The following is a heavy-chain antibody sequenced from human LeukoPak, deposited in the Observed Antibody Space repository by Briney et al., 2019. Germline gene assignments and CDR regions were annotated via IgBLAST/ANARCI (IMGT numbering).Heavy chain of an antibody. Sequence: GGSLRLSCAASGFTFSDVYMSWIRQAPGKGLEWVSYISSSGSSTKYADPVKGRFTISRDNAKNSLYLQMNSLRVEDTAVYYCARDRGRVAGEYFDYWGQGTLVTVSS. CDR2: ISSSGSST. V-gene: IGHV3-11*06. D-gene: IGHD6-19*01. J-gene: IGHJ4*02. CDR3: ARDRGRVAGEYFDY. CDR1: GFTFSDVY.